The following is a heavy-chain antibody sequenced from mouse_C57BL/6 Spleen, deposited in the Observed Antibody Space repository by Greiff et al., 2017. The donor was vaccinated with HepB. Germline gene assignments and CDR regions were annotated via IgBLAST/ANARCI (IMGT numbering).Heavy chain of an antibody. CDR2: IYPGSGST. D-gene: IGHD1-1*01. V-gene: IGHV1-55*01. CDR1: GYTFTSYW. CDR3: ARVDYGSSYLYYAMDY. J-gene: IGHJ4*01. Sequence: QVQLKQPGAELVKPGASVKMSCKASGYTFTSYWITWVKQRPGQGLEWIGDIYPGSGSTNYNEKFKSKATLTVDTSSSTAYMQLSSLTSEDSAVYYCARVDYGSSYLYYAMDYWGQGTSVTVSS.